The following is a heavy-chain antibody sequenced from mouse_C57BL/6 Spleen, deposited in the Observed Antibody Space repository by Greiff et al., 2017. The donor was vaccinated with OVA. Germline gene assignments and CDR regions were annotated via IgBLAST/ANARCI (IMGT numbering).Heavy chain of an antibody. CDR2: IYPGSGST. CDR3: ARSGSNYDAMDY. D-gene: IGHD2-5*01. CDR1: GYTFTIYW. V-gene: IGHV1-55*01. Sequence: QVQLKQPGAELVKPGASVKMSCKASGYTFTIYWITWVKQRPGQGLEWIGDIYPGSGSTNYNEKFKSKATLTVDTSSSTAYMQLSSLTSEDSAVYYCARSGSNYDAMDYWGQGTSVTVSS. J-gene: IGHJ4*01.